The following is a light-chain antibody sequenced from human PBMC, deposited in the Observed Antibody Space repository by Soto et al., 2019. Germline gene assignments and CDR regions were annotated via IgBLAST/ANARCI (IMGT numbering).Light chain of an antibody. Sequence: DIQMTQSPSSVSASVGDRVTITCRASQGISGWLAWYQQNPGRAPKLLIYAASSLERGVPSRFSGSGSGTDFTLTISSLQPEDSATYYCQQANTFPRTFGQGTKVDIK. V-gene: IGKV1-12*01. CDR1: QGISGW. J-gene: IGKJ1*01. CDR3: QQANTFPRT. CDR2: AAS.